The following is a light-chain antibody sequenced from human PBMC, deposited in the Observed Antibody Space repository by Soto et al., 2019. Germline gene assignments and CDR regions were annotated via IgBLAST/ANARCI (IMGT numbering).Light chain of an antibody. Sequence: DIVMTQSPLSLPVTPGEPASISCRSSQSLLHSNGYNYLDWYLQKPGQSPQLLIYLGSNRASGVPDRFSGSGSGTDFTLKISRVEAVDVGVYYCMQALGTFGQGTKVEIK. V-gene: IGKV2-28*01. CDR1: QSLLHSNGYNY. J-gene: IGKJ1*01. CDR3: MQALGT. CDR2: LGS.